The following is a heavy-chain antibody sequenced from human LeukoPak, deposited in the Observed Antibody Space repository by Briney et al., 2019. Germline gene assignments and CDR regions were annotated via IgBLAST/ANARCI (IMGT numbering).Heavy chain of an antibody. CDR2: ISAYNGNT. CDR1: GYTFTSYG. V-gene: IGHV1-18*01. D-gene: IGHD3-22*01. J-gene: IGHJ4*02. Sequence: GASVKVSCKASGYTFTSYGISWVRQAPGQGLEWMGWISAYNGNTNYAQKLQGRVTMTTDTSTSTAYMELRSLRSDDTAVYYCARPFYYYDSSGSYYWGQGTLVTVSS. CDR3: ARPFYYYDSSGSYY.